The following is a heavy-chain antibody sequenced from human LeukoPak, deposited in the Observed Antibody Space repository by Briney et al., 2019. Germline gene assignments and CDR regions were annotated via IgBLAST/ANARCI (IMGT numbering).Heavy chain of an antibody. CDR3: VRGYCSGGSCYSPTDY. CDR2: INPNSGGT. Sequence: ASVKVSCKASGYTFTGYYMHWVRQAPGQGLEWMGWINPNSGGTNYAQKFQGRVTMTRDTSISTAYMELSRLRSDDTAVYYCVRGYCSGGSCYSPTDYWGQGTLVTVSS. CDR1: GYTFTGYY. J-gene: IGHJ4*02. D-gene: IGHD2-15*01. V-gene: IGHV1-2*02.